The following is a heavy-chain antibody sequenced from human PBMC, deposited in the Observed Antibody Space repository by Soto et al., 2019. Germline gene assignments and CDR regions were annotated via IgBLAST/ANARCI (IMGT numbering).Heavy chain of an antibody. CDR1: GGTFSSYA. Sequence: QVQLVQSGAEVKKPGSSVKVSCKASGGTFSSYAISWVRQAPGQGLEWMGGIIPIFGTANYAQKFQGRVTITADESTSTAYMELSSLRSEDTAVYYCARDPSSYYDSSGYYPGAFDIWGQGTMVTVSS. J-gene: IGHJ3*02. V-gene: IGHV1-69*01. CDR2: IIPIFGTA. CDR3: ARDPSSYYDSSGYYPGAFDI. D-gene: IGHD3-22*01.